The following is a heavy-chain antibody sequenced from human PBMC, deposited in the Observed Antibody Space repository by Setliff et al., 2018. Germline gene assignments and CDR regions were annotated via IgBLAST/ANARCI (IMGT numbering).Heavy chain of an antibody. V-gene: IGHV4-34*01. CDR2: INQSGST. CDR1: DVSISGYY. D-gene: IGHD2-21*02. CDR3: ARGFDVCGGGACYTDGPYYFDY. Sequence: SETLSLTCTVSDVSISGYYWSWIRQPPGKGLEWIGEINQSGSTNYNPSLKSRVTISVDTSKNQFSLKLSSVAAADTAVYYCARGFDVCGGGACYTDGPYYFDYWGLGTLVTVSS. J-gene: IGHJ4*02.